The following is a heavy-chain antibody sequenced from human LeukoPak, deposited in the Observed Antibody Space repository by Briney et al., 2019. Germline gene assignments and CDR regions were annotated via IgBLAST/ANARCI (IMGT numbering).Heavy chain of an antibody. CDR1: GFTFSSYS. CDR2: ISSSSSYI. Sequence: GGSLRLFCAASGFTFSSYSMNWVRQAPGKGLEWVSSISSSSSYIYYTDSVKGRFTISRDNAKNSLYLQMNSLRAEDTAVYYCARDRAGISGYDLNYYGMDVWGKGTTVTVSS. CDR3: ARDRAGISGYDLNYYGMDV. J-gene: IGHJ6*04. V-gene: IGHV3-21*01. D-gene: IGHD5-12*01.